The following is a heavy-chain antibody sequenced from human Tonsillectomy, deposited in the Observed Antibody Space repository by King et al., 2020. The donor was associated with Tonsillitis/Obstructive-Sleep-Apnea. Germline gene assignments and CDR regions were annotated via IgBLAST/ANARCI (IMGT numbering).Heavy chain of an antibody. Sequence: VQIQQWGAGLLKPSETLSLTCAVYGGSFSGYYWSWIRQPPGKGLEWIGEINHSGSTNYNPSLKSRVTISVDTSKNQFSLKVSSVTAADTAVYYCASGCSGGSCFDYWGQGTLVTVSS. D-gene: IGHD2-15*01. V-gene: IGHV4-34*01. J-gene: IGHJ4*02. CDR1: GGSFSGYY. CDR3: ASGCSGGSCFDY. CDR2: INHSGST.